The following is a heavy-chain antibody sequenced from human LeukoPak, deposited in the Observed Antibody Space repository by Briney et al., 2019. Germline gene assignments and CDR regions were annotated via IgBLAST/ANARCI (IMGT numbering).Heavy chain of an antibody. V-gene: IGHV1-46*01. J-gene: IGHJ3*02. CDR2: IYPRDGST. Sequence: ASVKVSCKASGYTFTSNYIHWVRQAPGQGLEWMGMIYPRDGSTSYAQKFQGRVTMTTDTSTSTAYMELRSLRSDDTAVYYCAGVDYGDYGGAFDIWGQGTMVTVSS. CDR3: AGVDYGDYGGAFDI. CDR1: GYTFTSNY. D-gene: IGHD4-17*01.